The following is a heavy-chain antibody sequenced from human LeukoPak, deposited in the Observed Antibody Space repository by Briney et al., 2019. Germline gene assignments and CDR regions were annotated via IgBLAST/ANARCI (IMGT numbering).Heavy chain of an antibody. CDR1: GYTFTNYG. Sequence: ASVKVSYKASGYTFTNYGISWVRQAPGQGLEWMGWISAYNGNTNYAQNLQGRVTMTTDTSTSTANMELRRLRSDDTAVYYCARGRSSSSWLDYYYYMDVWGKGTTVTVSS. D-gene: IGHD6-13*01. J-gene: IGHJ6*03. CDR2: ISAYNGNT. V-gene: IGHV1-18*01. CDR3: ARGRSSSSWLDYYYYMDV.